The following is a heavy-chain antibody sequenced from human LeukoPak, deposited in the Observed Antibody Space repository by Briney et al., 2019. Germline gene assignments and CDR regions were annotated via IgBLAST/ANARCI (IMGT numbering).Heavy chain of an antibody. J-gene: IGHJ4*02. CDR3: ARESDIGIQLDY. V-gene: IGHV3-21*01. Sequence: GGSLRLSCAASGFTFSSYSMNWVRQAPGKGLEWVSSISTSSSYINYADSVKGRFTISRDNAKKSLYLQMNSLRAEDTAVYYCARESDIGIQLDYWGQGTLVTVSS. CDR2: ISTSSSYI. CDR1: GFTFSSYS. D-gene: IGHD5-18*01.